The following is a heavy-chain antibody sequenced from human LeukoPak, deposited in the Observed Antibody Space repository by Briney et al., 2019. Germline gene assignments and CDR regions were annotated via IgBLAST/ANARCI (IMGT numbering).Heavy chain of an antibody. D-gene: IGHD6-13*01. J-gene: IGHJ4*02. CDR2: VFHSGAT. Sequence: SETLSLTCVVSGGSINSSNWWTWVRQSPGKRLEWIGEVFHSGATKYNTSLKSRVAISLDKSKNRFSLKLSSLTAADTAVYYCARGTSSWYVAWFDFWGQGTLVTVSS. CDR3: ARGTSSWYVAWFDF. V-gene: IGHV4-4*02. CDR1: GGSINSSNW.